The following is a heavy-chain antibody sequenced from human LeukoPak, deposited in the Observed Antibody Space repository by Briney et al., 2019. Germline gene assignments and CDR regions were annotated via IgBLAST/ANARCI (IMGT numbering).Heavy chain of an antibody. CDR2: INPNSGGT. J-gene: IGHJ5*02. V-gene: IGHV1-2*02. CDR3: ARSIAAAGTGWFDP. Sequence: ASVKVSCKASGYTFTGYYMHWVRQAPGQGLEWMGWINPNSGGTNYAQKFQGRVTMTRDTSISTAYMELSRLRSDYTAVYYCARSIAAAGTGWFDPWGQGTLVTVSS. CDR1: GYTFTGYY. D-gene: IGHD6-13*01.